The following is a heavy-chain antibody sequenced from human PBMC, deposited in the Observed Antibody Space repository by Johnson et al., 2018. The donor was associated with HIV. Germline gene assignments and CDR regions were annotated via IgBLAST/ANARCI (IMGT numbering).Heavy chain of an antibody. Sequence: QVQLVESGGGVVQPGGSLRLSCAASGFTFSSYGMHWVRQAPGKGLEWVAFIRYDGSYKYYADSVKGRFTISRDNSKNTLYLQMHSLRAEDTAVYYCAKLTMFGVVPPNECAAFDIWGQGTMVTVSS. CDR1: GFTFSSYG. CDR3: AKLTMFGVVPPNECAAFDI. CDR2: IRYDGSYK. D-gene: IGHD3-3*01. J-gene: IGHJ3*02. V-gene: IGHV3-30*02.